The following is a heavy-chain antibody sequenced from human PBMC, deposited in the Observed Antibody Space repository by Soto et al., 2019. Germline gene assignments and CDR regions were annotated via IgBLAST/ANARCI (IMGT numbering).Heavy chain of an antibody. V-gene: IGHV3-23*01. D-gene: IGHD1-26*01. CDR1: GFTFSTYA. J-gene: IGHJ4*02. Sequence: EVQLLESGGGLVQPGGSLRLSCVASGFTFSTYAMNWVRQAPGKGLECVSGISGTGGTSYYADSVKGRFSISRDNSKNTLSLQMNSLRVDDTALYYCTKRAPVSGSFAPLDSWGQGTLVTVS. CDR3: TKRAPVSGSFAPLDS. CDR2: ISGTGGTS.